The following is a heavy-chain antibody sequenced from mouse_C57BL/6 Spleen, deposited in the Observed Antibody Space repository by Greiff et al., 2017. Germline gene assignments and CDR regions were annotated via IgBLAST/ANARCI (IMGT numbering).Heavy chain of an antibody. D-gene: IGHD1-1*01. Sequence: VQLQQPGAELVKPGASVKLSCTASGYTFTSYWMHWVKQRPGRGLEWIGRIDPNSGGTKYNEKFKSKVTLTIDKPASTAYMQLSSLTSEYAAVYYCARVDYYGRGYFDYWGQVTTLTVSS. CDR3: ARVDYYGRGYFDY. V-gene: IGHV1-72*01. J-gene: IGHJ2*01. CDR2: IDPNSGGT. CDR1: GYTFTSYW.